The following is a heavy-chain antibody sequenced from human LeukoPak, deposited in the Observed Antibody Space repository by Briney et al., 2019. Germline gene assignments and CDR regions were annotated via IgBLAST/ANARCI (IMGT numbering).Heavy chain of an antibody. CDR2: IYYSGST. CDR3: ARDSPPGYGDYEAGDY. D-gene: IGHD4-17*01. Sequence: SQTLSLTCTVSGGSISSGDYYWSWIRQPPGKGLEWIGYIYYSGSTYYNPSLKSRVTISVDTSKNQFSLKLSSVTAADTAVYYCARDSPPGYGDYEAGDYWGQGTLVTVSS. V-gene: IGHV4-30-4*01. CDR1: GGSISSGDYY. J-gene: IGHJ4*02.